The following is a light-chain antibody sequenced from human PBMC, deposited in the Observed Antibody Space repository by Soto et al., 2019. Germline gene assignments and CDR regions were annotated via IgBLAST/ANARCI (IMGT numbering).Light chain of an antibody. V-gene: IGKV3-15*01. CDR3: QQYNNWPLT. Sequence: EIVMTQSPATLSVSPGERANLSCRASQSVSSDLAWFQQQPGQAPRLLIYAASTRATGIPARFSGGGSGTEFTLTISSLRSEDFAVYYCQQYNNWPLTFGGGTKVDIK. CDR1: QSVSSD. J-gene: IGKJ4*01. CDR2: AAS.